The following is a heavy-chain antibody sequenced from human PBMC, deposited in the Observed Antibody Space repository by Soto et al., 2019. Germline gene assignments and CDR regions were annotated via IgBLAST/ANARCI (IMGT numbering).Heavy chain of an antibody. CDR3: ASHGGSYYVFYY. V-gene: IGHV1-69*06. D-gene: IGHD1-26*01. CDR1: GGTFSSYA. Sequence: QVQLVQSGAEVKKPGCSVKVSCKASGGTFSSYAISWVRQAPGQGLEWMGGIIPIFGTANYAQKFQGRVTITADKSTSTADMELSSLRSEDTAVYYCASHGGSYYVFYYWGQGTLGPVSS. J-gene: IGHJ4*02. CDR2: IIPIFGTA.